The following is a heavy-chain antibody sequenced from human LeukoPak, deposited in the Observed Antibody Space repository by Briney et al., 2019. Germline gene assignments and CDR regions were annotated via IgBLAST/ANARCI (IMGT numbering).Heavy chain of an antibody. Sequence: PSETLSLTCTVSGGSISSSTYYWGWIRQPPGKGLEWIGSMYYSGNIYYNPSLKSRVTISVDTSKNQFSLKLSSVTAADTAVYYCARRQRLLLAFDIWGQGTMVTVSS. CDR2: MYYSGNI. D-gene: IGHD2-15*01. V-gene: IGHV4-39*07. J-gene: IGHJ3*02. CDR1: GGSISSSTYY. CDR3: ARRQRLLLAFDI.